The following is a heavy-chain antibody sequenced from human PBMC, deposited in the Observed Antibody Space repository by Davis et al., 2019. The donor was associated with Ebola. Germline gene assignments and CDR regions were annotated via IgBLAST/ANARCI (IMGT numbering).Heavy chain of an antibody. CDR1: GFTFNTYT. V-gene: IGHV3-21*01. Sequence: GGSLRLSCAASGFTFNTYTVHWVRQSPGKGLEWVSSISSSGYYIYYADSVKGRFTISRDNARSSGFLQMNSLRVEDTAVYYCARWGGGYLRGLDSWGPGTLVTVSS. D-gene: IGHD1-26*01. J-gene: IGHJ4*02. CDR3: ARWGGGYLRGLDS. CDR2: ISSSGYYI.